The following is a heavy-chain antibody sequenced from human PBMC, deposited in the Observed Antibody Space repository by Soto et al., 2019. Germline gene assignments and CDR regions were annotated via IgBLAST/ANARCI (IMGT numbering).Heavy chain of an antibody. CDR2: ISSSSSYI. D-gene: IGHD2-15*01. V-gene: IGHV3-21*01. CDR3: ARDSYVGEVVVIGY. J-gene: IGHJ4*02. Sequence: GGSLRLSCAASGFTFSSYSMNWVRQAPGKGLEWVSSISSSSSYIYYADSVKGRFTISRDNAKNSLYLQMNSLRAEDTAVYYCARDSYVGEVVVIGYWGQGTLVTVSS. CDR1: GFTFSSYS.